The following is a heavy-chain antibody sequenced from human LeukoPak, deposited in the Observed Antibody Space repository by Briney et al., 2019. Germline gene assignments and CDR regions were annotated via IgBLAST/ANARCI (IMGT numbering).Heavy chain of an antibody. CDR2: ISGSGGST. D-gene: IGHD1-26*01. J-gene: IGHJ4*02. CDR1: GFTFSGYA. V-gene: IGHV3-23*01. CDR3: AKDRSGSYYVYDH. Sequence: GRSLRLSCAASGFTFSGYATSWVRQAPGKGLEWVSAISGSGGSTHYADSVKGRFTISRDISKNTLYLQMNSLRAEDTAIYYCAKDRSGSYYVYDHWGQGTLVTVSS.